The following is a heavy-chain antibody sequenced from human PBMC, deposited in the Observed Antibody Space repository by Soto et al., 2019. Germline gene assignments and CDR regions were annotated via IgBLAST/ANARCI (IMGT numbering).Heavy chain of an antibody. J-gene: IGHJ5*02. Sequence: KPSETLSLTCTVSGGSISSYYWSWIRQPAGKGLEWIGRIYTSGSTNYNPSLKSRVTMSVDTSKNQFSLKLSSVTAADTAVYYCARDLYSSSPGGWFDPWGQGTLVTVSS. D-gene: IGHD6-6*01. CDR3: ARDLYSSSPGGWFDP. V-gene: IGHV4-4*07. CDR2: IYTSGST. CDR1: GGSISSYY.